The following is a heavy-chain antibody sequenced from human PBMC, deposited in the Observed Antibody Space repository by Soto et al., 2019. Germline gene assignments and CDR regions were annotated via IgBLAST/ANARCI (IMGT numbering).Heavy chain of an antibody. J-gene: IGHJ4*02. CDR3: ERDHSIVVAGNFDY. V-gene: IGHV1-3*01. Sequence: QVQLVQSGAEAKKPGASVKVSCKASGYTFTSYAMHWVRQAPGQRLEWMGWINAGNGNTKYSQKLHGRVTITRDTTANTAYMELSRLRSEDTAVYYCERDHSIVVAGNFDYWGQGTLVTVSS. D-gene: IGHD6-19*01. CDR1: GYTFTSYA. CDR2: INAGNGNT.